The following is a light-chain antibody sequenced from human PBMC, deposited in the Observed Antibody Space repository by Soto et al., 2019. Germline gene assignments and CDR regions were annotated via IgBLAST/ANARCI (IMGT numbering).Light chain of an antibody. J-gene: IGKJ5*01. CDR2: AAS. V-gene: IGKV1-39*01. CDR1: QTISSY. CDR3: QKRHNWPIN. Sequence: DIHMNQSQSTLSASVVDRVTITCRASQTISSYLNWYQQKPGKAPKLLIYAASSLQSGVPARFSGSGSGTDFTPTISSLEPADFGVYYCQKRHNWPINCGKGTRRAIK.